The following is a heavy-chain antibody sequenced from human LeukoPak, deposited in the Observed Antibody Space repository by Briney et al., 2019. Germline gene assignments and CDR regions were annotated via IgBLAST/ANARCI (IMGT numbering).Heavy chain of an antibody. Sequence: GGSLRLSCAASGFTFSSYAMSWVRQAPGKGLEWVSTITGSGDNTYYTDSVKGRFTFSRDNSKNTLYLQMNSLRAEDTAVYYCARDFEVTTMTTSRFDYWGQGTPVTVSS. CDR1: GFTFSSYA. J-gene: IGHJ4*02. V-gene: IGHV3-23*01. D-gene: IGHD4-17*01. CDR3: ARDFEVTTMTTSRFDY. CDR2: ITGSGDNT.